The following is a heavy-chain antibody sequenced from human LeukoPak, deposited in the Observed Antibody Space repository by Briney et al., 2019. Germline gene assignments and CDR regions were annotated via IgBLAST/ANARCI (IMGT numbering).Heavy chain of an antibody. J-gene: IGHJ4*02. CDR3: VRDFNWGFDY. V-gene: IGHV6-1*01. CDR2: TRYRSTWMT. Sequence: SQTLSLTCAISGDSVSSKSVSWSWIRQSPSGGLEFLGRTRYRSTWMTFYSLSVQSRMTINADTSRNHVSLRRNSVTPEDTALYYCVRDFNWGFDYWGQGTLVTVSS. CDR1: GDSVSSKSVS. D-gene: IGHD7-27*01.